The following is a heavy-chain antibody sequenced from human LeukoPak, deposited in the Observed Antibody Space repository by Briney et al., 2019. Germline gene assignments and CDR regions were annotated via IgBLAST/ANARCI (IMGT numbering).Heavy chain of an antibody. CDR3: ASMITFGGVMSY. Sequence: GSSVKVSCKASGGTFSSYAISWVRQAPGQGLEWMGRIIPILGIANYAQKFQGRVTITADKSTSTAYKELSSLRSEDTAVYYCASMITFGGVMSYWGQGTLVTVSS. D-gene: IGHD3-16*01. CDR1: GGTFSSYA. J-gene: IGHJ4*02. CDR2: IIPILGIA. V-gene: IGHV1-69*04.